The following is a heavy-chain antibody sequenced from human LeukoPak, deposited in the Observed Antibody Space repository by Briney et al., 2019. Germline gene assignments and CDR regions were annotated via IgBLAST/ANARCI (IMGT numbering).Heavy chain of an antibody. Sequence: GGSLRLSCAASGFTFSSYAMSWVRQAPGKGLEWVSAISGSGGSTYYADSVKGRFTISRDNSKNTLYLQMNSLRAEDTAVYYCAKDNFFGGSSDYFDYWGQGTLLTVSS. CDR1: GFTFSSYA. V-gene: IGHV3-23*01. CDR3: AKDNFFGGSSDYFDY. J-gene: IGHJ4*02. CDR2: ISGSGGST. D-gene: IGHD6-6*01.